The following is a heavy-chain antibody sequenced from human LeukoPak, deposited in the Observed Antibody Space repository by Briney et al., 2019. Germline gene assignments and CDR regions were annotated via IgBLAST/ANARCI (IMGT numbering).Heavy chain of an antibody. CDR2: ISGSSSYI. V-gene: IGHV3-21*01. Sequence: GGSLRLSCAASGFTFSSYSLNWVRQAPGKGLEWVSSISGSSSYIYYADSVKGRFTISRDNAKKLMYLQMNSLRAEDTAVYYCARPRGNVEMATNPFDYWGQGTLVTVSS. D-gene: IGHD5-24*01. CDR3: ARPRGNVEMATNPFDY. J-gene: IGHJ4*02. CDR1: GFTFSSYS.